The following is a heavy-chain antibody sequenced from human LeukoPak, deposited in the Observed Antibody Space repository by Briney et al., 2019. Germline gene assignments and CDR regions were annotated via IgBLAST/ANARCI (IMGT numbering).Heavy chain of an antibody. D-gene: IGHD1-14*01. J-gene: IGHJ5*02. CDR1: GFTFSSQA. CDR2: FTGAAGNI. CDR3: AAGGGNTFNP. V-gene: IGHV3-23*01. Sequence: GGSLRLSCAASGFTFSSQALSWVRQAPGKGLEWVPSFTGAAGNIHYADSVKGRFTLSRDSSKETMYLQLNSLRVDDTAMYFCAAGGGNTFNPWGQGILVTVSS.